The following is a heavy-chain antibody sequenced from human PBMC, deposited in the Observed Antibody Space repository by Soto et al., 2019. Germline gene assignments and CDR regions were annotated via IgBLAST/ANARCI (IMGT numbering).Heavy chain of an antibody. V-gene: IGHV4-34*01. CDR1: YGSFSGYY. J-gene: IGHJ5*02. Sequence: SETLSLTCTVYYGSFSGYYLSWILHHPFKLLEWIGEINHSGSTNYNPSLKSRVTISVDTPKNQFSLKLSSVTAADTAVYYCARGPGGVPAATWLRNNWFDAWGQGTLVTVSS. D-gene: IGHD2-2*01. CDR3: ARGPGGVPAATWLRNNWFDA. CDR2: INHSGST.